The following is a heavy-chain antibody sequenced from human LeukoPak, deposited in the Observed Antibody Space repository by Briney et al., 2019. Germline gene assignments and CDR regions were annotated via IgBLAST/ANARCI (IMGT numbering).Heavy chain of an antibody. V-gene: IGHV1-69*13. CDR2: IIPIFGTA. D-gene: IGHD3-22*01. Sequence: ASVKVSCKASGGTFSSYAISWVRQAPGQGLEWMGGIIPIFGTANYAQKFQGRVTITADESTSTAYMELSSLRSEDTAVYYCAAAFIGYYYDSSGYPNWFDPWGQGTLVTVSS. J-gene: IGHJ5*02. CDR1: GGTFSSYA. CDR3: AAAFIGYYYDSSGYPNWFDP.